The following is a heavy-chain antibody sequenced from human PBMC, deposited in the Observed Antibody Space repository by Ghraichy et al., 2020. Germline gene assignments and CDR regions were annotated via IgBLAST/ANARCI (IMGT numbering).Heavy chain of an antibody. CDR2: IWYDGSNK. CDR1: GFTFSSYG. CDR3: AREGIVGARYYFDY. V-gene: IGHV3-33*01. J-gene: IGHJ4*02. Sequence: GGSLRLSCAASGFTFSSYGMHWVRQAPGKGLEWVAVIWYDGSNKYYADSVKGRFTISRDNSKNTLYLQMNSLRAEDTAVYYCAREGIVGARYYFDYWGQGTLVTVSS. D-gene: IGHD1-26*01.